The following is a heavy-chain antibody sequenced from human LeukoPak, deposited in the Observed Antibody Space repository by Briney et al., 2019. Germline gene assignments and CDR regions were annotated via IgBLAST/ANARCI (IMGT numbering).Heavy chain of an antibody. Sequence: SETLSLTCNVSGGSISGYHWSWIRQPPGKGLEWLGYIYYSGSSNYNPSLKSRVTISVDTSKNQFSLKLSSVTAADTAVYYCAREFLGYCSGGSCYDYYGMDVWGQGTTVTVSS. V-gene: IGHV4-59*01. J-gene: IGHJ6*02. CDR2: IYYSGSS. D-gene: IGHD2-15*01. CDR1: GGSISGYH. CDR3: AREFLGYCSGGSCYDYYGMDV.